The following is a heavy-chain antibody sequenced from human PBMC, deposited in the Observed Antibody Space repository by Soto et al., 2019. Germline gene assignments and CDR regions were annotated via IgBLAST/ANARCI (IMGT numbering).Heavy chain of an antibody. J-gene: IGHJ4*02. D-gene: IGHD3-3*01. CDR3: AGTIFGVVKYFDY. V-gene: IGHV4-38-2*01. Sequence: SETLSLTCAVSGYSISSGYYWGWIRQPPGKGLEWIGSIYHSGSTYYNPSLKSRVTISVDTSKNQFSLKLSSVTAADTAVYYCAGTIFGVVKYFDYWGQGTLVTVPQ. CDR1: GYSISSGYY. CDR2: IYHSGST.